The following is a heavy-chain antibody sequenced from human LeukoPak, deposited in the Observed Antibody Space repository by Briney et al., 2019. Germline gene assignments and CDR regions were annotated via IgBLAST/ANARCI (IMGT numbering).Heavy chain of an antibody. CDR2: ISSSSSYI. Sequence: GGSLRLSCAASGFTFSSYSMNWVRQAPGKGLEWVSSISSSSSYIYYADSVKGRFTISRDNAKNSLYLQMNSLRAEDTAVYYCARVRSQYSSSWYYFDYWGQGTLVTVSS. D-gene: IGHD6-13*01. CDR1: GFTFSSYS. V-gene: IGHV3-21*01. CDR3: ARVRSQYSSSWYYFDY. J-gene: IGHJ4*02.